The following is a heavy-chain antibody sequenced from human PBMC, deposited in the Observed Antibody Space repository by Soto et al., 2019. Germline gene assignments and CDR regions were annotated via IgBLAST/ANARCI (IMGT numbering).Heavy chain of an antibody. J-gene: IGHJ4*02. Sequence: QVQLVQSGAEVKKPGSSVKVSCKASGGTFSSYAISWVRQAPGQGLEWMGGITPIFGTANYAQKFQGRVTITADESTSTAYMELSSLRSEDTAVYYCARVRGRDGYNFKFLDYWGQGTLVTVSS. CDR3: ARVRGRDGYNFKFLDY. V-gene: IGHV1-69*01. D-gene: IGHD5-12*01. CDR2: ITPIFGTA. CDR1: GGTFSSYA.